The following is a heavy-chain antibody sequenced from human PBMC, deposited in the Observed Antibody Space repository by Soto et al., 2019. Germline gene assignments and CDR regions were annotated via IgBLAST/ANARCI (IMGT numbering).Heavy chain of an antibody. CDR2: ISGSGDST. Sequence: PGGSLRLSCAASGFTFSSYAMNWVRQAPGKGLGWVSVISGSGDSTYYADSVKGRFTISRDNSKNTLYLQMNSLRTEDTAVYYCSRRGPGTYFDNWGQGTLVTISA. V-gene: IGHV3-23*01. CDR1: GFTFSSYA. CDR3: SRRGPGTYFDN. J-gene: IGHJ4*02. D-gene: IGHD6-13*01.